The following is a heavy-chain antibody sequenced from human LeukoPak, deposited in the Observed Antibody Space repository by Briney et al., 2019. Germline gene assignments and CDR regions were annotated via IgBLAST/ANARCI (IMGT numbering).Heavy chain of an antibody. Sequence: PGGSLRLSCAASGFTFSSSAMSWVRQAPGKGLEWVSVISGSGSTYYADSVKGRFTISRDNSKNTLYLQLNSLRAEDTAVYYCANNKYSTTWFGMDVWGQGTTVTVSS. CDR1: GFTFSSSA. D-gene: IGHD6-13*01. CDR3: ANNKYSTTWFGMDV. V-gene: IGHV3-23*01. J-gene: IGHJ6*02. CDR2: ISGSGST.